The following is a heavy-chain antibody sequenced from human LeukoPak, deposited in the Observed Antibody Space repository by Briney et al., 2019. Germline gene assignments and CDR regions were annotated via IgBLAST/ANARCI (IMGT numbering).Heavy chain of an antibody. CDR1: GGTFSSYA. CDR2: IIPIFGTA. Sequence: SVKVSCKASGGTFSSYAISWVRQAPGQGLEWMGRIIPIFGTANYAQKFQGRVTITTDESTSTAYMELSSLRSEDTVVYYCARDKLVGATIVGNWFDPWGQGTLVTVSS. D-gene: IGHD1-26*01. J-gene: IGHJ5*02. V-gene: IGHV1-69*05. CDR3: ARDKLVGATIVGNWFDP.